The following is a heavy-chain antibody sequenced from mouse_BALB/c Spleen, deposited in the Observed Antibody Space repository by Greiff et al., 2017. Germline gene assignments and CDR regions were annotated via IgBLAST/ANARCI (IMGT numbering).Heavy chain of an antibody. J-gene: IGHJ3*01. CDR3: AREGTARATGFAY. D-gene: IGHD3-2*01. CDR1: GFTFSSYA. CDR2: ISSGGSYT. V-gene: IGHV5-9-4*01. Sequence: EVQLVESGGGLVKPGGSLKLSCAASGFTFSSYAMSWVRQSPEKRLEWVAEISSGGSYTYYPDTVTGRFTISRDNAKNTLYLEMSSLRSEDTAMYYCAREGTARATGFAYWGQGTLVTVSA.